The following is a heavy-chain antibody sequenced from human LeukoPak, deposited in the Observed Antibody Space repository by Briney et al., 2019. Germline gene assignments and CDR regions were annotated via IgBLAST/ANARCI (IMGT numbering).Heavy chain of an antibody. Sequence: QSGGSLRLSCAASGFTFSSYEMNWVRQAPGKGLEWVSYISSSGSTIYYADSVRGRFTISRDNAKNSLYLQMNSLRAEDTAVYYCARARYCSGGSCGYYFDYWGQGTLVTFSS. V-gene: IGHV3-48*03. J-gene: IGHJ4*02. D-gene: IGHD2-15*01. CDR3: ARARYCSGGSCGYYFDY. CDR1: GFTFSSYE. CDR2: ISSSGSTI.